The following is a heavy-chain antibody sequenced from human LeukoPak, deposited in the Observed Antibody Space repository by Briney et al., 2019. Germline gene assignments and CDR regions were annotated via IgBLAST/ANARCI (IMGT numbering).Heavy chain of an antibody. J-gene: IGHJ5*02. CDR3: ARGHLGLSP. D-gene: IGHD3-10*01. V-gene: IGHV4-59*01. Sequence: FENPSLTRPVSGGSLRGYSLAWVREPPRPGLEWIGYFHNSRTTSYNPSLTGRVTISVDTAMDQISLKLNSVTAADTAVYYCARGHLGLSPWGQGTLVTVSS. CDR2: FHNSRTT. CDR1: GGSLRGYS.